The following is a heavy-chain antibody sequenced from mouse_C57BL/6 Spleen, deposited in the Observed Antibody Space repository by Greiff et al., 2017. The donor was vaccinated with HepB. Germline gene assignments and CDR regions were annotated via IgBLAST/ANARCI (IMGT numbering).Heavy chain of an antibody. V-gene: IGHV1-59*01. J-gene: IGHJ2*01. Sequence: VQLQQPGAELVRPGTSVKLSCKASGYTFTSYWMHWVKQRPGQGLEWIGVIDPSDSYTNYNQKFKGKATLTVDTSSSTAYMQLSSLTSEDSAVYYCARESVGRVGFDYWGQGTTLTVSS. D-gene: IGHD4-1*01. CDR3: ARESVGRVGFDY. CDR1: GYTFTSYW. CDR2: IDPSDSYT.